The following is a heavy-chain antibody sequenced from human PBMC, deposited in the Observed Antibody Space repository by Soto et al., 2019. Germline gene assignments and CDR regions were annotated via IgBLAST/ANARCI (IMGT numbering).Heavy chain of an antibody. V-gene: IGHV3-23*01. Sequence: EVQLLESGGGLVQPGGSLRLSCAASGFTFSSYAISWVRQAPGKGLEWVSVVSGSGTGTYYADSVKGRFTTSRDNSKNTLYLPMNSLRADDTAVYYCARGSTGDGNTGIFDYWGQGTLVTVSS. CDR3: ARGSTGDGNTGIFDY. J-gene: IGHJ4*02. CDR2: VSGSGTGT. D-gene: IGHD3-16*01. CDR1: GFTFSSYA.